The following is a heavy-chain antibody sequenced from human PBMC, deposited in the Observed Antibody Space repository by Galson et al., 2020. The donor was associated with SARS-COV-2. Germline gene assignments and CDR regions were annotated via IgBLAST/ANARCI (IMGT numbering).Heavy chain of an antibody. V-gene: IGHV4-38-2*01. Sequence: SETLSITCAVSRYSISTTNYWGWVRQPPGKGLEWIGSIYPSGSTYYNPPLKSRVTISVETSKNQFSRRLDSVTAADTALYYCARQGVNMIVLVTVPGWYFDLWGRGTLVTVSS. J-gene: IGHJ2*01. CDR3: ARQGVNMIVLVTVPGWYFDL. CDR1: RYSISTTNY. D-gene: IGHD3-22*01. CDR2: IYPSGST.